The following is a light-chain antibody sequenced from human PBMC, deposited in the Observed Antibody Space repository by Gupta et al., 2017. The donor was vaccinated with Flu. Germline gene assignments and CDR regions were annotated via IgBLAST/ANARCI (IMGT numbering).Light chain of an antibody. J-gene: IGLJ3*02. CDR1: NIGSKT. CDR3: QVWDGDSDQWV. CDR2: DDR. Sequence: VTCGASNIGSKTVHWYQQRPGQAPVLVVYDDRDRPSGIPERFSGSNFGNTATLAISRVEAGDEADYYCQVWDGDSDQWVFGGGTKLTVL. V-gene: IGLV3-21*02.